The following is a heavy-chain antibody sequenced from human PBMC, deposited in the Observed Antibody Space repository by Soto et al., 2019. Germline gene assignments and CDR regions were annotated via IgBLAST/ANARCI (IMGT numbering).Heavy chain of an antibody. V-gene: IGHV3-53*01. D-gene: IGHD2-15*01. J-gene: IGHJ4*02. CDR1: GFTVSSNY. CDR2: IYCGGST. Sequence: AGSLRLSCAASGFTVSSNYMSWVRQAPGKGLEWVSVIYCGGSTYYADSVKGRFTISRDTSKNTLYLQMNRLTAEDTAVYYCARDPGGGSCYSHWDRGTLVTVS. CDR3: ARDPGGGSCYSH.